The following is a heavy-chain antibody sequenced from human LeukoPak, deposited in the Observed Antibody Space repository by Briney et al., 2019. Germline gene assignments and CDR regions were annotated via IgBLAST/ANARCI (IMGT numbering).Heavy chain of an antibody. CDR2: INPNSGGT. CDR1: GYTFTGYY. CDR3: ARVPIVGATRRGYYFDY. D-gene: IGHD1-26*01. Sequence: ASVKVSYKASGYTFTGYYMHWVRQAPGQGLEWVGWINPNSGGTNCAQKFQGRVTMTRDTSISTAYMELSRLRSDDTAVYYCARVPIVGATRRGYYFDYWGQGTLVTVSS. V-gene: IGHV1-2*02. J-gene: IGHJ4*02.